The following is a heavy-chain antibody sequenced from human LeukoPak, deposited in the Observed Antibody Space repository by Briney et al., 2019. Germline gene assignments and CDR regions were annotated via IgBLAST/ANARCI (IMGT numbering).Heavy chain of an antibody. D-gene: IGHD3-9*01. J-gene: IGHJ6*03. CDR2: INWNSDSI. V-gene: IGHV3-9*01. CDR1: GFTFDDYA. CDR3: ARAMSIRYFDWLPTPYYYYYMDV. Sequence: SGGSLRLSCAVSGFTFDDYAMHWVRQVPGKGLEWVSGINWNSDSIGYADSVKGRFTTSRDNAKNSLYLQMNSLRAEDTAVYYCARAMSIRYFDWLPTPYYYYYMDVWGKGTTVTVSS.